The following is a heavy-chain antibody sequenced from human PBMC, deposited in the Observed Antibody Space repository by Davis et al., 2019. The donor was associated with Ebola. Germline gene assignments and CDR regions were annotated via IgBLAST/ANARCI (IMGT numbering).Heavy chain of an antibody. CDR1: GYTFTSYD. J-gene: IGHJ6*02. Sequence: AASVKVSCKASGYTFTSYDINWVRQATGQGLEWMGWMNPNSGNTGYVQKFQGRVTTTRNTSISTAYMELSSLRSEDTAVYYCARGIVNFDWLSNYYYYYGMDVWGQGTTVTVSS. CDR3: ARGIVNFDWLSNYYYYYGMDV. V-gene: IGHV1-8*01. CDR2: MNPNSGNT. D-gene: IGHD3-9*01.